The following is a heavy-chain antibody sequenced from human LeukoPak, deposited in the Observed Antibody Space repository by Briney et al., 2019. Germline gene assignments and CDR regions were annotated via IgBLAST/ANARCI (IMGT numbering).Heavy chain of an antibody. CDR2: IVVGSGNT. D-gene: IGHD5-24*01. CDR3: AAAPIEMQQRGFDY. Sequence: GASVKVSCKASGFTFTSFAIQWVRQARGQRLEWIGWIVVGSGNTKYAQKFQERVTITRDMSTSTAYMELSSLRPEDTAVYYCAAAPIEMQQRGFDYWGQGTLVTVSS. J-gene: IGHJ4*02. CDR1: GFTFTSFA. V-gene: IGHV1-58*02.